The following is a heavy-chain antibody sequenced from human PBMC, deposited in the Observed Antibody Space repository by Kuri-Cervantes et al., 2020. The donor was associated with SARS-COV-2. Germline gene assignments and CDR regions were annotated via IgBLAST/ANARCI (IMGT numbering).Heavy chain of an antibody. D-gene: IGHD3-22*01. CDR3: ARGYDNSGYLISGMDV. CDR2: IYYSGST. J-gene: IGHJ6*02. CDR1: GGSISSSSYY. V-gene: IGHV4-39*07. Sequence: SETLSLTCTVSGGSISSSSYYWGWIRQPPGKGLEWIGSIYYSGSTNYNPSLKSRVTILVDTSKNQFSLILSSVTAADTAVYYCARGYDNSGYLISGMDVWGQGTTVTVSS.